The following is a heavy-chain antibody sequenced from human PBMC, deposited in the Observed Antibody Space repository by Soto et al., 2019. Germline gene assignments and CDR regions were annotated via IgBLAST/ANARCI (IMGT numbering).Heavy chain of an antibody. D-gene: IGHD5-12*01. CDR1: GFTFSSYW. V-gene: IGHV3-7*03. Sequence: GSLRLSCAASGFTFSSYWMSWVRQSPGKGLEWVANIKQDGSEKYYVDSVKGRFTISRDNAKKSLYLQMNSLRAEDTAVYYCAREGWLQSVYYYYGMDVWGQGTKVTVSS. CDR3: AREGWLQSVYYYYGMDV. CDR2: IKQDGSEK. J-gene: IGHJ6*02.